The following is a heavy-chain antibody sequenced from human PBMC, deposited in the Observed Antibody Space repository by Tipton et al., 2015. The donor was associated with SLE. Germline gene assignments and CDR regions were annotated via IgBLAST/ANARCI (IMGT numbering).Heavy chain of an antibody. CDR3: ARQFAGWSYNWLDP. Sequence: TLSLTCTVSGGSISSSSYYWGWIRQPPGKGLEWIGSIYYSGSTYYNPSLKSRVTISVDTSKSQFSLKLSSVTAADTAVYYCARQFAGWSYNWLDPWGQGTLVTVSS. CDR1: GGSISSSSYY. D-gene: IGHD6-19*01. CDR2: IYYSGST. J-gene: IGHJ5*02. V-gene: IGHV4-39*07.